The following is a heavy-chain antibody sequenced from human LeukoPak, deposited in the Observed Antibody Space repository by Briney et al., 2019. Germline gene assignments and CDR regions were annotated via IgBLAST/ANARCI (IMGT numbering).Heavy chain of an antibody. D-gene: IGHD5-18*01. V-gene: IGHV3-74*01. CDR2: INPDGSST. CDR3: ARDLGYNSAS. Sequence: PGGSLRLSCAASGFTFTNYWMHWCRQVPGKGLVWVSHINPDGSSTNYADSVKGRFTNSRDNAKNTLYLQMNSLTAEDTAVYYRARDLGYNSASWGQGTLATVSS. CDR1: GFTFTNYW. J-gene: IGHJ5*02.